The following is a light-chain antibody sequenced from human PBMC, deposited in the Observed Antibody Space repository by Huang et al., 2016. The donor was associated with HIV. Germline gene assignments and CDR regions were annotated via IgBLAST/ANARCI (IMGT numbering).Light chain of an antibody. J-gene: IGKJ4*01. CDR3: MQSLQSLT. V-gene: IGKV2-28*01. CDR1: QSLVHDNGYSY. CDR2: MAS. Sequence: DIVMTQSPLSLPVTHGEPASISCRSSQSLVHDNGYSYLDWYLQKPGQSPQVLIYMASVRAPGIPDRFSGGGSGTNFTLEINRVDAEDVGTYYCMQSLQSLTFGGGTRLEIK.